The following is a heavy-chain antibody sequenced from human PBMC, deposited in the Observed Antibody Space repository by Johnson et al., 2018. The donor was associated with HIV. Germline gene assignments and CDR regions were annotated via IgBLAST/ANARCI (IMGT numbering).Heavy chain of an antibody. CDR1: GFTFSSYV. CDR2: IWFDGSNK. CDR3: TRDLRTRAFDI. V-gene: IGHV3-33*01. Sequence: VQLVESGGGVVQPGRSLRLSCAASGFTFSSYVMHWVRQAPGKGLEWVAVIWFDGSNKYYADSVKGRFTISRDNSKNTLFLQMNSLIVGDTAVYFCTRDLRTRAFDIWGQGTMVTVSS. J-gene: IGHJ3*02. D-gene: IGHD1-1*01.